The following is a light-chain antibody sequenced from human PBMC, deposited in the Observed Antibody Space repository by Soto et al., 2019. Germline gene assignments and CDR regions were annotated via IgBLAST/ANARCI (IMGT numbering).Light chain of an antibody. CDR2: DAS. CDR1: QSISSW. V-gene: IGKV1-5*01. Sequence: DIQMTQSPSTLSASVGDRVTITCRASQSISSWLAWYQQKPGKAPKLLIYDASSLESGVPSRFSDSGSGTEFTLAISSLQPDDFATYYCQQYNSYWYTFGQGTKLEIK. J-gene: IGKJ2*01. CDR3: QQYNSYWYT.